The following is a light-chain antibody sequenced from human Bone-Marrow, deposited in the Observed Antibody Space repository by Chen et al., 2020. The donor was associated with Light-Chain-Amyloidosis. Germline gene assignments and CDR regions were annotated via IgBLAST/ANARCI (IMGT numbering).Light chain of an antibody. J-gene: IGLJ2*01. V-gene: IGLV2-23*02. CDR3: CSYAGSSTLV. Sequence: QSALTQPASVSGSPGQSITISCTGTSSDVGSYNLVSWYQQHPGKAPQIMIYEVTKRPSGVSNRFSGSKSGNTASLTISGLQTEDEADYYCCSYAGSSTLVFGGGTKLTVL. CDR2: EVT. CDR1: SSDVGSYNL.